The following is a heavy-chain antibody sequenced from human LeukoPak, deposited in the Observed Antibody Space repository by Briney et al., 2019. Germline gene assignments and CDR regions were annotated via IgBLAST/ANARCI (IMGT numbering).Heavy chain of an antibody. CDR3: AGTIFGVVINWFDY. CDR2: IYHSGST. J-gene: IGHJ4*02. D-gene: IGHD3-3*01. V-gene: IGHV4-38-2*01. Sequence: SETLSLTCAVSGYSISTGYYWVWIRQPPGKGLEWIGSIYHSGSTYYNPSLKSRVTISVDTSKNQFSLKLSSVTAADTAVYYCAGTIFGVVINWFDYWGQGTLVTVSS. CDR1: GYSISTGYY.